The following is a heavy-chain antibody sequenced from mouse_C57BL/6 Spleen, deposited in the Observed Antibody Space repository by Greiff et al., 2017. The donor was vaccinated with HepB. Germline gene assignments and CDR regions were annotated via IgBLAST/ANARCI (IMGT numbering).Heavy chain of an antibody. CDR3: TRWGAPYYFDY. Sequence: VQLQESGAELVRPGASVTLSCKASGYTFTDYEMHWVKQTPVHGLEWIGAIDPETGGTAYNQKFKGKAILTADKSSSTAYMELRSLTSEDSAVYYCTRWGAPYYFDYWGQGTTLTVPS. J-gene: IGHJ2*01. CDR1: GYTFTDYE. V-gene: IGHV1-15*01. CDR2: IDPETGGT.